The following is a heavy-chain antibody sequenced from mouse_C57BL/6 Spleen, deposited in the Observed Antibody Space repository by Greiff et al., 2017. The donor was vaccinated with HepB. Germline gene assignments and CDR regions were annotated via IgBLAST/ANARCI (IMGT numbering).Heavy chain of an antibody. D-gene: IGHD1-1*01. J-gene: IGHJ2*01. Sequence: VQLQQPGAELVMPGASVKLSCKASGYTFTSYWMHWVKQRPGQGLEWIGEIDPSDSYTNYNQKFKGKSTLTVDKSSSTAYMQLSSLTSEDSAVYYCARRKTTVVEFDDWGQGTTLTVSS. CDR3: ARRKTTVVEFDD. CDR1: GYTFTSYW. V-gene: IGHV1-69*01. CDR2: IDPSDSYT.